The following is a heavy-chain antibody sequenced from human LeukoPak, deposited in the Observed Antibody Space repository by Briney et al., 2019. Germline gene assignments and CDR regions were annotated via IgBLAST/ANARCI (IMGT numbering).Heavy chain of an antibody. J-gene: IGHJ6*04. CDR1: GFTFSTYC. Sequence: RGSLRLSCAASGFTFSTYCMNCVRQAPRKGLEGVTAISGHGDTIYYADSLKCRFTVSRDNAENSVYLQMNTVRAEHTAVYYCARDPIYSDHSGYYFDYWGQGALVIVCSDVWGKGTTVTVSS. CDR2: ISGHGDTI. D-gene: IGHD3-22*01. CDR3: ARDPIYSDHSGYYFDYWGQGALVIVCSDV. V-gene: IGHV3-48*04.